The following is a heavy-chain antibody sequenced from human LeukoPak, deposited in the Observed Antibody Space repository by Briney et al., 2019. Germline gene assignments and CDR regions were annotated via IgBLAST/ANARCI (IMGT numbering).Heavy chain of an antibody. V-gene: IGHV3-49*04. J-gene: IGHJ5*02. CDR2: IRSKAYGGAT. D-gene: IGHD6-13*01. CDR1: GFTFGDYA. Sequence: RSLRLSRTASGFTFGDYAMSWVRQAPGKGLEWVGFIRSKAYGGATEYAASVKGRFTISRDDSKSIAYLQMNSLKTEDTAVYYCTRHIAAAGTGWFDPWGQGTLFTVSS. CDR3: TRHIAAAGTGWFDP.